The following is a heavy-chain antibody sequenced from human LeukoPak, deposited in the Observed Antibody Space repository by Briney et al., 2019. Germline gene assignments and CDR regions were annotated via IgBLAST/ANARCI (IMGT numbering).Heavy chain of an antibody. Sequence: ASVKVSCNVSGYTLTELSMYWVRQAPGQGLEWMGWISAYNGNTNYAQKLQGGVTMTTDTSTSTAYMELRSLGSDDTAVYYCARGNYFDYWGQGTLVTVSS. CDR3: ARGNYFDY. CDR2: ISAYNGNT. CDR1: GYTLTELS. V-gene: IGHV1-18*01. J-gene: IGHJ4*02.